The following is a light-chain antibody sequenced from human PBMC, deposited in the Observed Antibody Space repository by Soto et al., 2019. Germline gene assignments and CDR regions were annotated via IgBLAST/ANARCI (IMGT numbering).Light chain of an antibody. CDR1: QGIGDT. V-gene: IGKV3D-15*01. J-gene: IGKJ4*01. CDR2: GAS. CDR3: QQYSVWPLT. Sequence: EVVMTQSPATLSVSPWEGVTLSCRANQGIGDTLAWYQHKPGQTPRLLIYGASTRATGIPARFSGSGSEAEFALTISTLQSEDFAVYYCQQYSVWPLTFGGGTKVDIK.